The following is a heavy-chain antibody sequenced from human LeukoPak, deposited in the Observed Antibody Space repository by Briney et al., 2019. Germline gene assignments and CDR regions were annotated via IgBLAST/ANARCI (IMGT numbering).Heavy chain of an antibody. CDR1: GFTFSSYE. J-gene: IGHJ4*02. CDR3: ARPYSAYAFDY. D-gene: IGHD5-12*01. V-gene: IGHV3-48*03. CDR2: ISRSGNSI. Sequence: GGSLRLSCAASGFTFSSYEMNWVPQAPGKGLEWLSYISRSGNSIFYADSVKGRFTISRGNAKNSLYLQMNSLRAEDTAVYYCARPYSAYAFDYWGPGTLVTVSS.